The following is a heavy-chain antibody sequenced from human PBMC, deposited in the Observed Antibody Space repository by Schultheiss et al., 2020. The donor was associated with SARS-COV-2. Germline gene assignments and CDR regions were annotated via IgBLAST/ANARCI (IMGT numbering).Heavy chain of an antibody. V-gene: IGHV3-23*01. CDR2: LSGRGDTT. J-gene: IGHJ6*02. CDR1: GFTFSSYA. D-gene: IGHD6-13*01. Sequence: GGSLRLSCAASGFTFSSYAMSWVRQAPGKGLEWVSTLSGRGDTTHYADSVKGRFTISRDNSKNTLYLQMNSLRAEDTAVYYCAKMSIAAAGTDYYYGMDVWGQGTTVTVSS. CDR3: AKMSIAAAGTDYYYGMDV.